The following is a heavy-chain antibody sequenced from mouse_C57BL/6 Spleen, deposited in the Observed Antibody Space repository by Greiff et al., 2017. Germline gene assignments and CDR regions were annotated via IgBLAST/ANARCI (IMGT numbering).Heavy chain of an antibody. CDR2: IYPGSGST. D-gene: IGHD1-1*01. V-gene: IGHV1-55*01. Sequence: QVQLQQPGAELVKPGASVKMSCKASGYTFTSYWITWVKQRPGQGLEWIGDIYPGSGSTNYNEKFKSKATLTVDTSSSTAYMQLSSLTSEDSAVYYCARSPYYGSSGWYFDVGGTGTTVTVSS. J-gene: IGHJ1*03. CDR3: ARSPYYGSSGWYFDV. CDR1: GYTFTSYW.